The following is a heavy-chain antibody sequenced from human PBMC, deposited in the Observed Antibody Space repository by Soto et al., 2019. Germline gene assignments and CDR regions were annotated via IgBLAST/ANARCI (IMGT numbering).Heavy chain of an antibody. CDR2: ITPEGTTT. Sequence: GGSLRLSCASSGFTFRNYYMHLVRQAPGKGLMWVSRITPEGTTTAYADSVKGRFTISRDNAKNTLYLQMNSLRADDTAVYYCARSSGWYDAWGRGTLVTVSS. J-gene: IGHJ5*02. CDR1: GFTFRNYY. D-gene: IGHD3-22*01. V-gene: IGHV3-74*01. CDR3: ARSSGWYDA.